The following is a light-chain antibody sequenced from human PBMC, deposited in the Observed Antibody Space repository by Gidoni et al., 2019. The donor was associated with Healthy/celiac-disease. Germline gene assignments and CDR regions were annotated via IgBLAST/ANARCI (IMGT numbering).Light chain of an antibody. CDR2: VAA. Sequence: DIQMTQSPSSLSASVGDRVTITCQASKYIINYLTGYQHKPVKAPKHLIYVAANVETGVPSRFCVCGSGTDFTFSNSSLQPEDIATYYCQQYDNLLLTFGEWTKVELK. V-gene: IGKV1-33*01. J-gene: IGKJ4*01. CDR3: QQYDNLLLT. CDR1: KYIINY.